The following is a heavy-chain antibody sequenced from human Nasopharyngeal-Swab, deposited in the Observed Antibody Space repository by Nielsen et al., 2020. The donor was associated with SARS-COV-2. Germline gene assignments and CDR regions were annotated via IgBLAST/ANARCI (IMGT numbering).Heavy chain of an antibody. CDR1: GGSVSSPNYG. Sequence: SETQSLTCAVSGGSVSSPNYGWSWIRQPPGKGLEWIGYIDYSGSTNYNPSLKSRVTISVDTSKNQFSLKLSSVTAADTAVYYCARGLDVDYYDSSGYYLNPFDYWGQGTLVTVSS. CDR3: ARGLDVDYYDSSGYYLNPFDY. V-gene: IGHV4-61*01. D-gene: IGHD3-22*01. J-gene: IGHJ4*02. CDR2: IDYSGST.